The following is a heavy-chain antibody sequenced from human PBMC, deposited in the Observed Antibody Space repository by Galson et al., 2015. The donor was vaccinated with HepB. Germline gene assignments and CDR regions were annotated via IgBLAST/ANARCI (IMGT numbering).Heavy chain of an antibody. V-gene: IGHV3-21*01. CDR2: ITSTSSNI. J-gene: IGHJ4*02. CDR3: ARVFNILATTRYYFDD. Sequence: SLRLSCAASGFTFSTYNMNWVRQAPGKGLEWVSSITSTSSNIYYADSVKGRFTISRDNAKNSLYLLMNSLRAEDTAVYYCARVFNILATTRYYFDDWGQGTLVTVSS. CDR1: GFTFSTYN. D-gene: IGHD5-12*01.